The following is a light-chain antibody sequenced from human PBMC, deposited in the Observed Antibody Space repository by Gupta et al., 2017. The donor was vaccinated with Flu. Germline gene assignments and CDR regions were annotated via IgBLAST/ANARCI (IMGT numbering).Light chain of an antibody. Sequence: QSALTQPPSASGSPGPSVTISCTGTSSDVGGYNYVSWYQQHPGKAPKLMIYEVSKRPSGVPVRFSGSKSGNTASLTVSGLQDEEEADYYCSSYAGSNNLVFGGGTKLTVL. CDR1: SSDVGGYNY. V-gene: IGLV2-8*01. CDR2: EVS. J-gene: IGLJ2*01. CDR3: SSYAGSNNLV.